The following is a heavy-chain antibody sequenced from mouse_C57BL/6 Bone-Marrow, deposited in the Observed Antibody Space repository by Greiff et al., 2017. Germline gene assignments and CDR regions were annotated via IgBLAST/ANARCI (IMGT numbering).Heavy chain of an antibody. CDR1: GYTFTSYW. V-gene: IGHV1-52*01. D-gene: IGHD1-1*01. CDR3: SRKDGRSPYYFDY. CDR2: IDPSDSDT. Sequence: QVQLQQPGAELVRPGSSVKLSCKASGYTFTSYWMHWVKQRPIQGLEWIGNIDPSDSDTHYNQKFKDKATLTVDKSSSTAYMQLSSLTSEDSAVYYCSRKDGRSPYYFDYWGQGTTLTVSS. J-gene: IGHJ2*01.